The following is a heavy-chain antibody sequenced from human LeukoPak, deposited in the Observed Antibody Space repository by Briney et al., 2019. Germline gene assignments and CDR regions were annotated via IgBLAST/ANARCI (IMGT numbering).Heavy chain of an antibody. CDR2: ISWNSGSI. CDR3: AKEGSGSKTGAFDI. J-gene: IGHJ3*02. V-gene: IGHV3-9*01. D-gene: IGHD1-26*01. CDR1: GFTFDDYA. Sequence: PGGSLRLSCAASGFTFDDYAMHWVRQAPGKGLEWVSGISWNSGSIGYADSVKGRFTISRDNAKNSLYLQMNSLRAEDTALYYCAKEGSGSKTGAFDIWGQGTMVTVSS.